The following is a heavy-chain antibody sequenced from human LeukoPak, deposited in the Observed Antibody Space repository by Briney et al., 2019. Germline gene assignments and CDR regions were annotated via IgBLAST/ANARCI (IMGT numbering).Heavy chain of an antibody. Sequence: GASVKVSCKASGGTFSTYAINWVRQAPGQGLEWMGGIIPIFGTANYAQKFQDRVTITRDRSMSTAYMELSSLRSEDTAMYYCARSYGDYSYFDYWGQGTLVTVSS. J-gene: IGHJ4*02. CDR2: IIPIFGTA. D-gene: IGHD4-17*01. V-gene: IGHV1-69*05. CDR1: GGTFSTYA. CDR3: ARSYGDYSYFDY.